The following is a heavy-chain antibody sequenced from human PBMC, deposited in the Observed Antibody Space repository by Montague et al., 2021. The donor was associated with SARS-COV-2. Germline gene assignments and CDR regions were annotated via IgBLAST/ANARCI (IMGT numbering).Heavy chain of an antibody. CDR2: IYYSGSS. J-gene: IGHJ5*02. Sequence: SETLSLTCSVSGGSLRSDYWCWIRQSPGKGLEWIGYIYYSGSSNYNPSIASRVTISIDTSKTQFSLSLSSVTAADTAIYYCARWKECGGNQAGFDPWGQGTLVTVSS. CDR3: ARWKECGGNQAGFDP. CDR1: GGSLRSDY. V-gene: IGHV4-59*01. D-gene: IGHD4-23*01.